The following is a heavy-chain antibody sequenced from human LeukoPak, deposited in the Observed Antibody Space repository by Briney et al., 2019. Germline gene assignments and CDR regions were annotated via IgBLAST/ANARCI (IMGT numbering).Heavy chain of an antibody. V-gene: IGHV1-24*01. CDR1: GYTLTELS. Sequence: ASVKVSCKVSGYTLTELSMHWVRQAPGKGLEWMGGFDPEDGETIYAQKFQGRVTMTEDTSTDTAYMELSSLRSEDTAVYYCATALGAWELPLRENWFDRWGQGTLVTVSS. D-gene: IGHD1-26*01. CDR2: FDPEDGET. CDR3: ATALGAWELPLRENWFDR. J-gene: IGHJ5*02.